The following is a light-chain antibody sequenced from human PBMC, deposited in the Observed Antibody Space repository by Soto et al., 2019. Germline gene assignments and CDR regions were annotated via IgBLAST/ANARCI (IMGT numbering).Light chain of an antibody. J-gene: IGKJ1*01. CDR1: QTINTY. V-gene: IGKV1-39*01. Sequence: DIQMTQSPSSLSASVGDRVTLTCRASQTINTYLNWYQQKPGKAPELLIYGASNLQSGVPSRFSGSGSGTDFTLTISSLQPEDFATYFCQQSYSTPQTFRDRTKVEIK. CDR2: GAS. CDR3: QQSYSTPQT.